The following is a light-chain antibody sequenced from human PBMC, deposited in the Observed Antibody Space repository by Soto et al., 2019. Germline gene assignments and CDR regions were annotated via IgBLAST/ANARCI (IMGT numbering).Light chain of an antibody. CDR3: QQIYSIPIT. CDR2: GAS. J-gene: IGKJ5*01. Sequence: DIQMSQSPFSLSASVADRFTITWRTSQSISSDLNWYQQKTGRAPKLLIYGASTLQSGVPSRFSGSGSGTHFTLTISSVQPEDFATYYCQQIYSIPITFGQGTRLEIK. V-gene: IGKV1-39*01. CDR1: QSISSD.